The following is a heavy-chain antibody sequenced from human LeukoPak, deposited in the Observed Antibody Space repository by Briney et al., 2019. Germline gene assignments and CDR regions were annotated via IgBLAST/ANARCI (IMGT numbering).Heavy chain of an antibody. CDR3: ARVPTAMVSYYYYGMDV. Sequence: GESLKISCKGSGYSFTSYWIGCVRQMPGKGLEWMGNMYPGDSDTRYSPSFQGQVTISADKSISTAYLQWSSLKASDTAMYYCARVPTAMVSYYYYGMDVWGQGTTVTVSS. J-gene: IGHJ6*02. CDR1: GYSFTSYW. V-gene: IGHV5-51*01. D-gene: IGHD5-18*01. CDR2: MYPGDSDT.